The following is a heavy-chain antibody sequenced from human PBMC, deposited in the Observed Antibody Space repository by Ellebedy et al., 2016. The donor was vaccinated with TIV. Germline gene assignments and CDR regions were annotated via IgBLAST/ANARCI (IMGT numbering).Heavy chain of an antibody. Sequence: GESLKTSCTASGFTLNNYWMTWVRQAPGKGLEWVANINEDGTKKHCVDSVRDRFTISRDYAGNSLFLQMNSLGAEDTAVYYCARAIYGASYLWGRGTLVTVSS. CDR1: GFTLNNYW. J-gene: IGHJ2*01. CDR3: ARAIYGASYL. D-gene: IGHD4-17*01. CDR2: INEDGTKK. V-gene: IGHV3-7*01.